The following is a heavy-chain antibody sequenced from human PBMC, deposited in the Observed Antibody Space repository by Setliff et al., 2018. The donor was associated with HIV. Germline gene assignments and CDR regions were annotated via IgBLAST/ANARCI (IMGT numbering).Heavy chain of an antibody. J-gene: IGHJ4*02. D-gene: IGHD6-13*01. V-gene: IGHV1-18*01. CDR2: IGPYNGRT. CDR1: GGTFSSYA. CDR3: ARADSSNWYHVDY. Sequence: ASVKVSCKASGGTFSSYAISWVRQAPGQGLEWMGWIGPYNGRTEYAQEFQGRVSLTIDTSASTAYMELRSLRSDDTAVYYCARADSSNWYHVDYWGQGTLVTVSS.